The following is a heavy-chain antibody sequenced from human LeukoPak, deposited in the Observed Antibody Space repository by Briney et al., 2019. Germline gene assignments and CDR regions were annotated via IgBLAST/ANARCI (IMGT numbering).Heavy chain of an antibody. CDR1: GYTFTSYG. Sequence: ASVKVSCKASGYTFTSYGISWMQQAPGQGLEWMGWISAYNGNTNYAQKLQGRVTMTTDTSTSTAYMELRSLRSDDTAVYYCARGVGLGDSYYFDYWGQGTLVTVSS. J-gene: IGHJ4*02. V-gene: IGHV1-18*01. CDR2: ISAYNGNT. D-gene: IGHD3-10*01. CDR3: ARGVGLGDSYYFDY.